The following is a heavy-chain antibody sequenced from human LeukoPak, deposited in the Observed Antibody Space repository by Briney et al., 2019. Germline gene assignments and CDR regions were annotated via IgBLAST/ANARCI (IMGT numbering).Heavy chain of an antibody. Sequence: GGSLRLSCAASGFTFSSYAMHWVRQAPGKGLEWVAVISYDGSNKYYADSVKGRFTISRDNSKNTLYLQMNSLRAEDTAVYYCARDPYYYDSSGYEKGGYFDYWGQGTLVTVSS. CDR3: ARDPYYYDSSGYEKGGYFDY. CDR2: ISYDGSNK. D-gene: IGHD3-22*01. CDR1: GFTFSSYA. J-gene: IGHJ4*02. V-gene: IGHV3-30-3*01.